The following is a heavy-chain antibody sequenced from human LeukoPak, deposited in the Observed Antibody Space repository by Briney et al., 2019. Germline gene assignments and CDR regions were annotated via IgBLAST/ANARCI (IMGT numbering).Heavy chain of an antibody. CDR3: ARDRDSSGWFDY. J-gene: IGHJ4*02. Sequence: SETLSLTCTVSGGSISGFYWGWIQQPPGKGLEWIGFIYYSGSANYNPSLKSRVTMSVDMSRNQFSLKLSSVTAADTAFYYCARDRDSSGWFDYWGQGALVTVSS. D-gene: IGHD6-19*01. CDR1: GGSISGFY. V-gene: IGHV4-59*01. CDR2: IYYSGSA.